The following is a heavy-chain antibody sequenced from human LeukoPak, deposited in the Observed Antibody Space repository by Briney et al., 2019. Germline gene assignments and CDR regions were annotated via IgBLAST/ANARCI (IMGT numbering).Heavy chain of an antibody. V-gene: IGHV4-59*08. J-gene: IGHJ4*02. CDR1: GGSLTSYY. CDR2: IYYSGGT. D-gene: IGHD6-13*01. Sequence: SETLSLTCTVSGGSLTSYYCKWVRQPPGRGLEWIGYIYYSGGTNYNPSLESRVTISLDTAKNQFSLKLRSVTAEDTAVYYCATTGATSPSSASWFNIEYWGQGTLVPVSS. CDR3: ATTGATSPSSASWFNIEY.